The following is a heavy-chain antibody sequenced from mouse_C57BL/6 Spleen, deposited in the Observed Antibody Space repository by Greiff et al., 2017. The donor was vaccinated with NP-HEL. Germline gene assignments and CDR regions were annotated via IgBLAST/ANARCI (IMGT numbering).Heavy chain of an antibody. D-gene: IGHD2-10*02. J-gene: IGHJ2*01. CDR1: GYTFTSYW. CDR2: IDPSDSYT. CDR3: ARIPSSYFDY. V-gene: IGHV1-69*01. Sequence: VQLQQPGAELVMPGASVKLSCKASGYTFTSYWMHWVKQRPGQGLEWIGEIDPSDSYTNYNQKFKGKSTLTVDKSSSTAYMQLSSLTSEDSAVYYCARIPSSYFDYWGQGTTLTVSS.